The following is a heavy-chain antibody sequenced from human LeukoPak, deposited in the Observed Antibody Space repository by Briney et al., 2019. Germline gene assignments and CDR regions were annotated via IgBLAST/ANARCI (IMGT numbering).Heavy chain of an antibody. CDR2: IYYSGST. J-gene: IGHJ3*02. D-gene: IGHD3-10*01. CDR3: AREGITMVRGPFDI. V-gene: IGHV4-61*01. Sequence: SETLSLTCTVSGGSISITRYYWSWIRQPPGKGLEWIGYIYYSGSTNYNPSLKSRVTISVDTSKNQFSLKLSSVTAADTAVYYCAREGITMVRGPFDIWGQGTMVTVSS. CDR1: GGSISITRYY.